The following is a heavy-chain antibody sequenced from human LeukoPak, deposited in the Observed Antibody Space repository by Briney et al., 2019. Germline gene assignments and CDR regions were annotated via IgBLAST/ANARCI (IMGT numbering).Heavy chain of an antibody. J-gene: IGHJ3*02. CDR2: IYYSGST. CDR1: GGSLSSSSYY. Sequence: PSETLSLTRTVSGGSLSSSSYYWGWIRQPPGKGLEWIGSIYYSGSTYYNPSLKSRVTISVDTSKNQFSLKLSSVTAADTAVYYCARRAPASYDAFDIWGQGTMVTVSS. D-gene: IGHD1-26*01. CDR3: ARRAPASYDAFDI. V-gene: IGHV4-39*01.